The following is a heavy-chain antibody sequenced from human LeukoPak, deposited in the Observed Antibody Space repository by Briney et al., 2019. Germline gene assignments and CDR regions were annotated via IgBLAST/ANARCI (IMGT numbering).Heavy chain of an antibody. V-gene: IGHV1-46*01. D-gene: IGHD3-22*01. J-gene: IGHJ4*02. Sequence: ASVKVSCKASGYTFTSYYMHWVRQAPGQGFEWMGIINPSIGTTTYAQNFQGRVTMTRDTSTSTVYMELSSLRSGDTAVYYCARGGYDSSGYYQTTSLDYWGQGTLVTVSS. CDR2: INPSIGTT. CDR3: ARGGYDSSGYYQTTSLDY. CDR1: GYTFTSYY.